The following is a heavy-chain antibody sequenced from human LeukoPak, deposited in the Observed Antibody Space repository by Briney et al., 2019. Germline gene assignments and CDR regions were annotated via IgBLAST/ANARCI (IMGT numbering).Heavy chain of an antibody. J-gene: IGHJ4*02. Sequence: GGSLRLSCAASGFTFSGYAMTWVRQAPGKGLEWVSSLSGSGISTYYADSVKGRFTISRDNAKNSLYLQMNSLRDEDTAVYYCARSGSAYFDYWGQGTLVTVSS. D-gene: IGHD3-22*01. CDR1: GFTFSGYA. CDR3: ARSGSAYFDY. CDR2: LSGSGIST. V-gene: IGHV3-23*01.